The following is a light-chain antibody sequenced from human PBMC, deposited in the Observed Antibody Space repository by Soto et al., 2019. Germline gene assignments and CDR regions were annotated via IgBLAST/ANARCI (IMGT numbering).Light chain of an antibody. CDR3: QQAWT. CDR1: QSISSW. V-gene: IGKV1-5*01. J-gene: IGKJ1*01. Sequence: DIQMTQSPSTLSASVGDRVTITCRASQSISSWLAWYQQKAGKAPKLLIYDASNLGSWIPSRFSGSGSGPEFTLTISSRQPDDFATYYCQQAWTFGQGTKVEVK. CDR2: DAS.